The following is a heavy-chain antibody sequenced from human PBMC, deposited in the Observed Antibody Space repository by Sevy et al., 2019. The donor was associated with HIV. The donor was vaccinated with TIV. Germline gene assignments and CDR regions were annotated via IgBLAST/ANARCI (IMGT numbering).Heavy chain of an antibody. CDR3: ARDPRYGDYVGHYYFDY. CDR1: GSSFSRYW. Sequence: GGSLRLSCAASGSSFSRYWMSWVRQAPEKGLEWVANINEEGNKKYYVDSVKGRLTISRDNTKNSLFLQMNSLTDEVTAVYYCARDPRYGDYVGHYYFDYWGQGALVTVSS. CDR2: INEEGNKK. J-gene: IGHJ4*02. V-gene: IGHV3-7*01. D-gene: IGHD4-17*01.